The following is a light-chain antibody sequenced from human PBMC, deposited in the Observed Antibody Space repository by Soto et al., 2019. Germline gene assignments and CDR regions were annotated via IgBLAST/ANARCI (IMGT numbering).Light chain of an antibody. Sequence: EVVLTQSPATLSLSPGERATLSCRTSQSVSNYLAWYQQKPGQAPRLLIYGASSRATGIPDRFSGSGSGTDFTLTISSLEPEDFAVYYCQQRSNWPGITFGQGTRLEIK. V-gene: IGKV3-11*01. CDR2: GAS. CDR3: QQRSNWPGIT. J-gene: IGKJ5*01. CDR1: QSVSNY.